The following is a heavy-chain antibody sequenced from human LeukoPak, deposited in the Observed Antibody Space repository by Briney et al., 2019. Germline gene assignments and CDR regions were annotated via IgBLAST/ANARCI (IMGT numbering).Heavy chain of an antibody. Sequence: GGSLRLSCAASGFTFSSYGMHWVRQAPGKGLEWVAVIWCDGSNKYYADSVKGRFTISRDNSKNTLYLQMNSLRAEDTAVYYCAKDVFRYQLLYLDYWGQGTLVTVSS. CDR3: AKDVFRYQLLYLDY. V-gene: IGHV3-33*06. J-gene: IGHJ4*02. CDR1: GFTFSSYG. D-gene: IGHD2-2*01. CDR2: IWCDGSNK.